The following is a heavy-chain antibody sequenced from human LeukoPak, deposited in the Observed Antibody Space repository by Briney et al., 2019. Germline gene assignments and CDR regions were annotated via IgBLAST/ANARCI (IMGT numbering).Heavy chain of an antibody. CDR2: IYYSGST. J-gene: IGHJ5*02. V-gene: IGHV4-59*01. CDR3: ARGGYYYGSGSLNWFDP. CDR1: GGSISSYY. D-gene: IGHD3-10*01. Sequence: SETLSLTCTVSGGSISSYYWSWIRQPPGKGLEWIGYIYYSGSTNYNPSLKSRVTISVDTSKNQFSLELTSVTAADTAVYYCARGGYYYGSGSLNWFDPWGQGTLVTVSS.